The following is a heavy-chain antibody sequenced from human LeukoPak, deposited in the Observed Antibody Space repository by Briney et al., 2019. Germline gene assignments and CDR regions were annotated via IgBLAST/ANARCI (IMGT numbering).Heavy chain of an antibody. J-gene: IGHJ4*02. CDR2: IYYSGST. V-gene: IGHV4-30-4*01. D-gene: IGHD2-15*01. CDR1: GGSISSGDYY. CDR3: ARVRESGDCFDY. Sequence: PSQTLSLTCTVSGGSISSGDYYWSWIRQPPGKGLVWIGYIYYSGSTYYNPSLKSRVTISVDTSKNQFSLKLSSVTAADTAVYYCARVRESGDCFDYWGQGTLVTVSS.